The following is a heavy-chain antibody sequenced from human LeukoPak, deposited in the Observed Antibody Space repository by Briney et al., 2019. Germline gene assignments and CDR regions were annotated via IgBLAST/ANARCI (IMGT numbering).Heavy chain of an antibody. J-gene: IGHJ4*02. CDR2: IKRKTDGGTT. Sequence: GGSLRLSCAASGFTFSNAWMRWVRRAPGKGVEWVGHIKRKTDGGTTDYAAPVKGRFTISRDDSNNTLYLQMSSLKTEDTAVYYCTTEGSYWGQGTLVTVSS. CDR1: GFTFSNAW. V-gene: IGHV3-15*01. CDR3: TTEGSY.